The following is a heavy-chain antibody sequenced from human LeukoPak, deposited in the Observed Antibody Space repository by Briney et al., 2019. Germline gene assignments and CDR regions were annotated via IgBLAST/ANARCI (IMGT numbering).Heavy chain of an antibody. Sequence: GGSLRLSCAASGFTFSSYAMSWVRQAPGKGLAWVSAISGSGGSTDYADSVKGRFTISRDNSKNTLYLQMNSLRAEDTAVYYCALHHGSYYLGRWFDPWGQGTLVTVSS. CDR2: ISGSGGST. J-gene: IGHJ5*02. V-gene: IGHV3-23*01. CDR1: GFTFSSYA. D-gene: IGHD1-26*01. CDR3: ALHHGSYYLGRWFDP.